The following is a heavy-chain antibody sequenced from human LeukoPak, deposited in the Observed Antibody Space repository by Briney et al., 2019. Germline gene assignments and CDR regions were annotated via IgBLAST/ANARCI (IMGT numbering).Heavy chain of an antibody. V-gene: IGHV4-59*01. CDR1: GGSISSYY. CDR3: ARVFRDYGDYLGFFDY. Sequence: SETLSLTCTVSGGSISSYYWSWIRQPPGKGLEWIGYIYYSGSTNYNPSLKSRVTISVDTSKNQFSLKLSSVTAADTAVYYCARVFRDYGDYLGFFDYWGQGTLVTVSS. J-gene: IGHJ4*02. D-gene: IGHD4-17*01. CDR2: IYYSGST.